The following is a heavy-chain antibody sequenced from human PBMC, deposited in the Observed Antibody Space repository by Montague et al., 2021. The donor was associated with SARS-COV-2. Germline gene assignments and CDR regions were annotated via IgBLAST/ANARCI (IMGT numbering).Heavy chain of an antibody. V-gene: IGHV4-39*01. CDR1: GGSISSTSFF. J-gene: IGHJ4*02. D-gene: IGHD6-19*01. Sequence: SETLSLTCSVSGGSISSTSFFWAWIRQPPGKGLEWVGSMYSSGTTYYNPSLKSRVTISGDTSRNQLSVRLSSVTAADTAVYYCAGSTSGWFIYWGQGTLVTVSS. CDR3: AGSTSGWFIY. CDR2: MYSSGTT.